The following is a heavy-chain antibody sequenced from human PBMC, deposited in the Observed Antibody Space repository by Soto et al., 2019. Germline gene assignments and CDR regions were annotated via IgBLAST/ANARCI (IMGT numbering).Heavy chain of an antibody. J-gene: IGHJ4*02. CDR1: GGSISSSSYY. CDR3: ARTHDYVWGSYRSGVDY. CDR2: IYYSGST. D-gene: IGHD3-16*02. Sequence: QLQLQESGPGLVKPSETLSLTCTVSGGSISSSSYYWGWIRQPPGKGVEWIGSIYYSGSTYYNPSLKSRVTISVDTSKNQFSLKLSSVTAADTAVYYCARTHDYVWGSYRSGVDYWGQGTLVTVSS. V-gene: IGHV4-39*01.